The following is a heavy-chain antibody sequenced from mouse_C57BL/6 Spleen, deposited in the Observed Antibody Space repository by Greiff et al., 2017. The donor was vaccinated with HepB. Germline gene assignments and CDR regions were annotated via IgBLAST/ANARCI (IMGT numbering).Heavy chain of an antibody. D-gene: IGHD1-1*01. CDR1: GYTFTSYW. CDR3: ARLITTVVATKPYFDY. J-gene: IGHJ2*01. CDR2: IHPNSGST. V-gene: IGHV1-64*01. Sequence: QVQLQQPGAELVKPGASVTLSCKASGYTFTSYWMHWVKQRPGQGLEWIGMIHPNSGSTNYNEKFKSKATLTVDKSSSTAYMQLSSLTSEDSAVYYCARLITTVVATKPYFDYWGQGTTLTVSS.